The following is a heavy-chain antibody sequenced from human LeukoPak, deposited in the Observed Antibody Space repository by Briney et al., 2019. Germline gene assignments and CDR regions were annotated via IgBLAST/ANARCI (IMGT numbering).Heavy chain of an antibody. CDR1: GGSISSGSYY. CDR2: IYTSGST. Sequence: PSETLSLTCTVSGGSISSGSYYWSWIRQPAGKGLEWIGRIYTSGSTNYNPSLKSRVTISVDTSKNQFSLKLSSVTAADTAVYYCARDGPYNSGSFFDYWGQGTLVTVSS. J-gene: IGHJ4*02. CDR3: ARDGPYNSGSFFDY. D-gene: IGHD3-10*01. V-gene: IGHV4-61*02.